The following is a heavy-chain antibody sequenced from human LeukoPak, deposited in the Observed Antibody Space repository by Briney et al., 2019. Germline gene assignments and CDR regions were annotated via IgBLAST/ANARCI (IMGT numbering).Heavy chain of an antibody. D-gene: IGHD3-10*01. CDR2: ISSSGDST. Sequence: GGSLRLSCAASGFTFSNYAMSWVRQAPGKGLEWVSTISSSGDSTYYAASVKGRLTISRDNFKNTLHLQMNSLRAEDTALYYCAKVPYSDYGSGRPPFMDAWGQGTTVTLSS. V-gene: IGHV3-23*01. J-gene: IGHJ6*02. CDR1: GFTFSNYA. CDR3: AKVPYSDYGSGRPPFMDA.